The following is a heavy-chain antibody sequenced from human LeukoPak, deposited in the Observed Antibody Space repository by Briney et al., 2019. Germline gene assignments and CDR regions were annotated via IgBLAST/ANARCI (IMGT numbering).Heavy chain of an antibody. V-gene: IGHV4-31*03. CDR1: GGSISSGGYY. D-gene: IGHD3-10*01. CDR3: ARNARGGDFDY. J-gene: IGHJ4*02. CDR2: IYYSGST. Sequence: SETLSLTCTVSGGSISSGGYYWSWIRQHPGTGLEWIGYIYYSGSTYYNPSLKSRVTISVDTSKNQFSLKLSSVTAADTAVYYCARNARGGDFDYWGQGTLVTVSS.